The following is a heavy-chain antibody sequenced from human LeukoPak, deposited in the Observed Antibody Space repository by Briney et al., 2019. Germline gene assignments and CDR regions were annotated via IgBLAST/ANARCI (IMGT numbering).Heavy chain of an antibody. Sequence: GESLKISCKGSGYTFTSYWLGWVRQMPGKGLEWVGIIYPGDSDTRYSPSFQGQVTISADKSTSTGFLQWSSLKASDTVMYYCARSRDYGTDYYFDYWGQGTLVTVSS. CDR1: GYTFTSYW. J-gene: IGHJ4*02. V-gene: IGHV5-51*01. D-gene: IGHD4-17*01. CDR2: IYPGDSDT. CDR3: ARSRDYGTDYYFDY.